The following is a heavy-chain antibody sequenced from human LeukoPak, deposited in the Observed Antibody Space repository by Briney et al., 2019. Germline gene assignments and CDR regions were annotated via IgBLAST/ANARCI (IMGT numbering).Heavy chain of an antibody. CDR2: ISSSSSYI. J-gene: IGHJ4*02. CDR1: GFTFSSYS. Sequence: PGGSLRLSCAASGFTFSSYSMNWVRQAPGKGLQWVSSISSSSSYIYYADSVKGRFTISRDNAKNSLYLQMSSLRAEDTAVYYCARDSLHPSSLHYYFDYWGQGTLVTASS. D-gene: IGHD6-6*01. CDR3: ARDSLHPSSLHYYFDY. V-gene: IGHV3-21*01.